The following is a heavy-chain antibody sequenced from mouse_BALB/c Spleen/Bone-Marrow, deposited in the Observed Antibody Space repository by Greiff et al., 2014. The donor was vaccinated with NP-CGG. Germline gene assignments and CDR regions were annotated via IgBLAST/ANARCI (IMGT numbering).Heavy chain of an antibody. J-gene: IGHJ4*01. D-gene: IGHD1-1*02. V-gene: IGHV1-37*01. CDR1: GFSFTDYF. CDR3: GRYGYDAMDF. CDR2: IHPYNGDT. Sequence: VQLQQSRPELVKPGASVKLSCRASGFSFTDYFINWVKQSHGKSLEWIGRIHPYNGDTFYNQKFKVKATLTVDKSSNTARMELLSLTSEDSAVYYCGRYGYDAMDFWGQGTSVTVSS.